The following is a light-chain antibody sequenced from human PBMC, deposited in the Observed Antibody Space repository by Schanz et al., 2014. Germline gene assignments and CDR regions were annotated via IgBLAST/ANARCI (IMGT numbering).Light chain of an antibody. CDR2: DVS. CDR3: SSYTSSGTPVV. CDR1: NSDVGGYNY. J-gene: IGLJ2*01. V-gene: IGLV2-14*01. Sequence: QSVLTQPASVSGSPGQSITISCTGTNSDVGGYNYVSWYQQHPGKAPKLMIYDVSNRPSGVSNRFSGSKSGNTASLTISGLQAGDEAEYYCSSYTSSGTPVVFGGGTKLTVL.